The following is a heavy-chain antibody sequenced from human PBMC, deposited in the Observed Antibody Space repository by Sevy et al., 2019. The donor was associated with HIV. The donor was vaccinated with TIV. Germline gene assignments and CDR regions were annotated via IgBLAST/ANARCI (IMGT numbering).Heavy chain of an antibody. D-gene: IGHD2-15*01. CDR2: MNPNSGNT. Sequence: ASVKVSCKASGYTFTSYDINWVRQATGQGLEWMGWMNPNSGNTGDAQKFQGRVTMTRNTSISTAYMELSSLRSEDTAVYYCARGRYCSGGSCYSKVYYYYGMDVWGQGTTVTVSS. J-gene: IGHJ6*02. CDR1: GYTFTSYD. V-gene: IGHV1-8*01. CDR3: ARGRYCSGGSCYSKVYYYYGMDV.